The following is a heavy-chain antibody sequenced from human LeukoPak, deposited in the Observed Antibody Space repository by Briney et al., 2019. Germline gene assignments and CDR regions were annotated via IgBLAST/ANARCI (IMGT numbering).Heavy chain of an antibody. CDR3: ARGLTTDYGDYSYFDY. D-gene: IGHD4-17*01. J-gene: IGHJ4*02. V-gene: IGHV1-69*13. Sequence: SVKVSCKASGGTFSRYVISWVRQAPGQGLEWMGGIIPFFGSTNHAQKYQGRVTITANESTSTAYMELSSLRSEDTAVYYCARGLTTDYGDYSYFDYWGQGTLVTVSS. CDR1: GGTFSRYV. CDR2: IIPFFGST.